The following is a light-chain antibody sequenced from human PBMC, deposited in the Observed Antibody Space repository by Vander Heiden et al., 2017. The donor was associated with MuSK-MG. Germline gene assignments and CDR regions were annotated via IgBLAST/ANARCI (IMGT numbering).Light chain of an antibody. Sequence: SYDLTQPLSVSVALGQTARITCGRNNIGNKNVHWYKQKPGQAPVLVIYRDDKRPSGIPERFSGSNSGNTATLTISRAQAGDEADYYCQVWDSSIVVFGGGTKLTVL. CDR2: RDD. V-gene: IGLV3-9*01. CDR3: QVWDSSIVV. J-gene: IGLJ2*01. CDR1: NIGNKN.